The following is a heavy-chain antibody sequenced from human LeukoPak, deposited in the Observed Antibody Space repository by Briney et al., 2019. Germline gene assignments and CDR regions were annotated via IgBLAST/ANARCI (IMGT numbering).Heavy chain of an antibody. CDR1: GGTFSSYT. Sequence: GASVKVSCKASGGTFSSYTISWVRQAPGQGPEWMGRIIPILGIANYAQKFQGRVTITADKSTSTAYMELSSLRSEDTAVYYCARDEPHYYDSSGYYSIGDYWGQGTLVTVSS. CDR3: ARDEPHYYDSSGYYSIGDY. V-gene: IGHV1-69*04. CDR2: IIPILGIA. D-gene: IGHD3-22*01. J-gene: IGHJ4*02.